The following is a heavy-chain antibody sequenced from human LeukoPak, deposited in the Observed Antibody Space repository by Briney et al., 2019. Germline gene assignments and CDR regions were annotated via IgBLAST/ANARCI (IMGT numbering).Heavy chain of an antibody. D-gene: IGHD3-9*01. Sequence: PGGSLRLSCAASGFTFSSYAMSWVRQAPGKGLEWVSAISGSGGNTYYADSVKGRFTISRDNSKNTLYLQMNSLRAEDTAIYYCAKEYDILTGYYFDYWGQGTLVTVSS. J-gene: IGHJ4*02. V-gene: IGHV3-23*01. CDR1: GFTFSSYA. CDR3: AKEYDILTGYYFDY. CDR2: ISGSGGNT.